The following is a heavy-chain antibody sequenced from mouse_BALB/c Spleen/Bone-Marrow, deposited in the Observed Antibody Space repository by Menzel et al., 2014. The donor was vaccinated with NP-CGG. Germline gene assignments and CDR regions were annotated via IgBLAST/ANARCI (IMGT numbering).Heavy chain of an antibody. Sequence: QVQLQQSGAELVRPGASVKLSRKASGYTFTSYWINWVKQRPGQGLEWIGNIYPSDSYTNYNQKFKDKATLTVGKSSSTAYMQLSSPTSEDSAVYYCTRSYGSSYEYYFDYWGQGTTLTVSS. CDR2: IYPSDSYT. CDR3: TRSYGSSYEYYFDY. D-gene: IGHD1-1*01. J-gene: IGHJ2*01. CDR1: GYTFTSYW. V-gene: IGHV1-69*02.